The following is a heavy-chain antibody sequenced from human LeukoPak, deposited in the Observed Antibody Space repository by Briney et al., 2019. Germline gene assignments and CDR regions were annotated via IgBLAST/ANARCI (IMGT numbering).Heavy chain of an antibody. CDR1: GFTFSSYS. V-gene: IGHV3-48*01. CDR2: ISSSSSII. Sequence: QSGGSLRLSCAGSGFTFSSYSMNWVRQAPGKGLEWVSYISSSSSIIYYSDSVKGRFTISRDNSKSTLYLQMNSLRADDTAVYYCARDPRDGSGSYFDYWGQGTLVTVSS. D-gene: IGHD3-10*01. CDR3: ARDPRDGSGSYFDY. J-gene: IGHJ4*02.